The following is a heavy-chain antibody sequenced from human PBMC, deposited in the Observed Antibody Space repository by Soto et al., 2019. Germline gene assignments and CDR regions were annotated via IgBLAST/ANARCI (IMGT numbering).Heavy chain of an antibody. Sequence: QVQLQESGPGLVKPSETLSLTCTVSGGSISTYYWSWIRQPAGKGLEWIGRIYASGSTNYNPSLKSRVTMSVATSKNQFSLKLSSVTAADTAVYYCARGGYDTSGQTFIGWGPDCWGQGTLVTVSS. CDR3: ARGGYDTSGQTFIGWGPDC. CDR1: GGSISTYY. D-gene: IGHD3-22*01. CDR2: IYASGST. J-gene: IGHJ4*02. V-gene: IGHV4-4*07.